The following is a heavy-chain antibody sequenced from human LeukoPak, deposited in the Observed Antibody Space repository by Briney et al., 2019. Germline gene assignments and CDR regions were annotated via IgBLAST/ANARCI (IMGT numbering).Heavy chain of an antibody. Sequence: GGSLRLSCAASGFTFSSYAMSWVRQAPGKGLEWVSAISGSGGSTYYADSAKGRFTISRDNSKNTLYLQMNSLRAEDTAVYYCAKGGELLYYYDSSGYYLDYWGQGTLVTVSS. CDR1: GFTFSSYA. J-gene: IGHJ4*02. CDR3: AKGGELLYYYDSSGYYLDY. V-gene: IGHV3-23*01. D-gene: IGHD3-22*01. CDR2: ISGSGGST.